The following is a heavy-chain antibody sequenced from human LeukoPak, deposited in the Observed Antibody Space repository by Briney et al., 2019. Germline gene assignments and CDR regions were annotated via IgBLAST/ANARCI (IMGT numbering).Heavy chain of an antibody. D-gene: IGHD3-3*01. Sequence: GGSLRLSCAASGFTFSSYWMHWVRQAPGKGLEWVAVISYDGSNKYYADSVKGRFTISRDNSKNTLYLQMNSLRAEDTAVYYCAKVESPNYDFWSRDYYYYYGMDVWGQGTTVTVSS. CDR3: AKVESPNYDFWSRDYYYYYGMDV. J-gene: IGHJ6*02. CDR1: GFTFSSYW. CDR2: ISYDGSNK. V-gene: IGHV3-30*18.